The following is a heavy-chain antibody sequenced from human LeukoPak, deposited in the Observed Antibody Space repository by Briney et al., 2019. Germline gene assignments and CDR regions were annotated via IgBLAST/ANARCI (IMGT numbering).Heavy chain of an antibody. CDR3: ARGLVRYDSSGYVMWY. J-gene: IGHJ4*02. V-gene: IGHV3-21*01. CDR2: ISSSSYI. CDR1: GFTFSSYS. Sequence: GGSLRLSCAASGFTFSSYSMNWVRQAPGKGLEWVSSISSSSYIYYADSVKGRFTISRDNAKNSLYLQMNSLRAEDTAVYYCARGLVRYDSSGYVMWYWGQGTLVTVSS. D-gene: IGHD3-22*01.